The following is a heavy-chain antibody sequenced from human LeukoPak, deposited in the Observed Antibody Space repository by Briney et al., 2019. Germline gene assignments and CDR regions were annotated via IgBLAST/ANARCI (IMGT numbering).Heavy chain of an antibody. Sequence: SGTLSLTCTVSGGSISGSHYYWGWIRQPPGKGLEWIGTIYYSGTTYYNPSLESRVTMSEDTSKNQFSLTLRSVTATDTAVYYCARQISDYYYYYIDVWGKGTTVTVSS. J-gene: IGHJ6*03. V-gene: IGHV4-39*01. CDR3: ARQISDYYYYYIDV. CDR1: GGSISGSHYY. CDR2: IYYSGTT. D-gene: IGHD3-3*01.